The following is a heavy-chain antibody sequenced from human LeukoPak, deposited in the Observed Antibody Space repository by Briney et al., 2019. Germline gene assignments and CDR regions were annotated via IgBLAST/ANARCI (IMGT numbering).Heavy chain of an antibody. Sequence: QPGGSLRLSCAASGFTFSSYAMSWVRQAPGKGLEWVSGVSGSGGGTYYADSVKGRITISRDNSKNTLYLQSNSLRAGDTAIYYCAKAREAYCSGGSCYEFDFWGQGTMVTVSS. V-gene: IGHV3-23*01. CDR2: VSGSGGGT. CDR1: GFTFSSYA. D-gene: IGHD2-15*01. CDR3: AKAREAYCSGGSCYEFDF. J-gene: IGHJ4*02.